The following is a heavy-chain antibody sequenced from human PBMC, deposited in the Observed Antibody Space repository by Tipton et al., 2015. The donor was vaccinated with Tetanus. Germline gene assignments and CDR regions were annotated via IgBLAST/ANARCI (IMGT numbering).Heavy chain of an antibody. CDR3: ARGNRGSSWYF. CDR2: LNPKSGSA. CDR1: GYTFISYG. Sequence: QSGAEVKKPGASVKVSCKASGYTFISYGLNWVRQAAGRGFEWMGWLNPKSGSAAYAQKFQGRVTMTSNISITTAYMELKNLRSDDTAVYYCARGNRGSSWYFWGQGTRVTVSS. V-gene: IGHV1-8*01. D-gene: IGHD6-13*01. J-gene: IGHJ4*02.